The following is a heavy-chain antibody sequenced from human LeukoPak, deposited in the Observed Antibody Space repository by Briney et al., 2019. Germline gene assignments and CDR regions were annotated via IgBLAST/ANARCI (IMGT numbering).Heavy chain of an antibody. Sequence: PGESLRLSCAASGFTFSNYWMSWVRQAPGKGLEWVANIKEDGSEKYYVDSVKGRFTISRDNARNSLYLQMNSLRAEDTAVYYCASGRQLGYWGQGTLVTVSS. CDR1: GFTFSNYW. J-gene: IGHJ4*02. CDR2: IKEDGSEK. CDR3: ASGRQLGY. D-gene: IGHD6-13*01. V-gene: IGHV3-7*01.